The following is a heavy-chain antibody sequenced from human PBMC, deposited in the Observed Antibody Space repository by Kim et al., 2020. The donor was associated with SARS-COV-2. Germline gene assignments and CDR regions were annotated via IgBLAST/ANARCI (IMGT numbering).Heavy chain of an antibody. J-gene: IGHJ4*01. Sequence: GGSLRLSCAASGFTFSSYGMHWVRQAPGKGLEWVAVISYDGSNKYYADSVKGRFTISRDNSKNTLYLQMNSLRAEDTAVYYCAKDVLSGTTGTKYYFDY. CDR1: GFTFSSYG. CDR2: ISYDGSNK. D-gene: IGHD1-1*01. V-gene: IGHV3-30*18. CDR3: AKDVLSGTTGTKYYFDY.